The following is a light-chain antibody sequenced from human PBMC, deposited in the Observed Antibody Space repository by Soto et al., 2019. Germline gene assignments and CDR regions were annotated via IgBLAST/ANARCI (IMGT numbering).Light chain of an antibody. CDR3: QQYGSSPPYT. CDR2: GAS. Sequence: EIVLTQSPGTLSLSPGERATLSCRASQSVSSSYLAWYQQKPGQAPRLLIYGASSRATGIPDRFSVSGSGTHFTHTISRLEPEDFAVYYCQQYGSSPPYTFGQGTKLEIK. V-gene: IGKV3-20*01. J-gene: IGKJ2*01. CDR1: QSVSSSY.